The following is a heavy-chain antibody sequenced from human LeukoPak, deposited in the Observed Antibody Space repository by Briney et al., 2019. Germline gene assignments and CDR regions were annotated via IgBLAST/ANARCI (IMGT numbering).Heavy chain of an antibody. J-gene: IGHJ4*02. CDR3: ARLRAIAARPGYFDY. V-gene: IGHV1-18*01. CDR2: ISAYNGNT. CDR1: GYTFTSYG. D-gene: IGHD6-6*01. Sequence: ASVKVSCKASGYTFTSYGISWVRQAPGQGLEWMGWISAYNGNTNYAQKLQGRVTMTTDTSTSTAHMELRSLRSDDTAVYYCARLRAIAARPGYFDYWGQGTLVTVSS.